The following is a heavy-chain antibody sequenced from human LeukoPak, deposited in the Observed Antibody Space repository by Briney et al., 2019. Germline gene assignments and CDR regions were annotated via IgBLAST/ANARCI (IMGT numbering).Heavy chain of an antibody. V-gene: IGHV3-20*04. J-gene: IGHJ4*02. CDR2: IHRNGGAT. CDR1: GFTFDSYG. D-gene: IGHD5-24*01. Sequence: GGSLRLSCVASGFTFDSYGMSWARQAPEKGLEWVSSIHRNGGATAYVDSVKGRFTISRDNAKNSLYLQMSSLRAEDTAVYYCARRQRQAGVDYWGQGTLVTVSS. CDR3: ARRQRQAGVDY.